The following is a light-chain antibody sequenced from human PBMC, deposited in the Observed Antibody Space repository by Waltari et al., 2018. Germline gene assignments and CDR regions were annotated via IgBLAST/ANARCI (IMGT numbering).Light chain of an antibody. J-gene: IGKJ4*01. Sequence: DIQMTQSPSSLSASVGDRVAISCRASQSITGYLNWYQQKPGQAPKLLVYTASSLQSGIPLRFSGSGSGTDFTLTISSLQPEDFATYYCQQSYSTPLTFGGGTKVEIK. CDR2: TAS. V-gene: IGKV1-39*01. CDR1: QSITGY. CDR3: QQSYSTPLT.